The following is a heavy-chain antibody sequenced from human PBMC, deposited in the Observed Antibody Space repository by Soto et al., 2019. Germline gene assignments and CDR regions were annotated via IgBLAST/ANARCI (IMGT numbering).Heavy chain of an antibody. CDR1: GFTFSSYW. D-gene: IGHD2-2*01. CDR2: IYSGGST. Sequence: PGGSLRLSCAASGFTFSSYWMSWVRQAPGKGLEWVSVIYSGGSTYYADSVKGRFTISRDNSKNTLYLQMNSLRAEDTAVYYCARDLQLFDYWGQGTLVTVSS. V-gene: IGHV3-66*01. CDR3: ARDLQLFDY. J-gene: IGHJ4*02.